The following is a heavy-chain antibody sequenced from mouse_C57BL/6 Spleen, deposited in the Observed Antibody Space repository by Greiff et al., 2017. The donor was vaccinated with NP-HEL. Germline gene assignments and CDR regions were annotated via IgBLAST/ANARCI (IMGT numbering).Heavy chain of an antibody. CDR2: ISDGGSYT. D-gene: IGHD1-1*01. CDR3: ARDDYYGNSYGYFDV. Sequence: EVHLVESGGGLVKPGGSLKLSCAASGFTFSSYAMSWVRQTPEKRLEWVATISDGGSYTYYPDNVKGRFTISRDNAKNNLYLQMSHLKSEDTAMYYCARDDYYGNSYGYFDVWGTGTTVTVSS. V-gene: IGHV5-4*01. CDR1: GFTFSSYA. J-gene: IGHJ1*03.